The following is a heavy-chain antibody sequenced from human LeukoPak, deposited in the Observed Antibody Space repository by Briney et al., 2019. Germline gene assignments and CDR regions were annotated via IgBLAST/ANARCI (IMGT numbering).Heavy chain of an antibody. CDR1: GGSISSSNW. V-gene: IGHV4-4*02. D-gene: IGHD3-16*02. Sequence: SGTLSLTCAVSGGSISSSNWWSWVRQPPGKGLEWIGEIYHSGSTNYNPSLKSRVTISVDKSKNQFSLKLSSVTAADTAVYYCARVARYYDYVWGSYRYGYYFDYWGQGTLVTVSS. J-gene: IGHJ4*02. CDR2: IYHSGST. CDR3: ARVARYYDYVWGSYRYGYYFDY.